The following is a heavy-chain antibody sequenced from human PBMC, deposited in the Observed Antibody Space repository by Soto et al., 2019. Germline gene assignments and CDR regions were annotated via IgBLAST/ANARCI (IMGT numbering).Heavy chain of an antibody. CDR1: GFTFSSYG. J-gene: IGHJ4*02. CDR3: ASDLDIAALYYFDY. Sequence: QVQLVESGGGVVQPGRSLRLSCAASGFTFSSYGMHWVRQAPGKGLEWVAVIWYDGSNKYYADSVKGRFTISRDNSKNTLYLQMNSLRAEDTAVYYCASDLDIAALYYFDYWGQGTLVTVSS. V-gene: IGHV3-33*01. D-gene: IGHD6-6*01. CDR2: IWYDGSNK.